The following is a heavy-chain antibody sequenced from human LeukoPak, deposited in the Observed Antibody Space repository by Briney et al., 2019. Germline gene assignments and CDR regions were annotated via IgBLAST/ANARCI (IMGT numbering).Heavy chain of an antibody. J-gene: IGHJ4*02. CDR2: IYYDGST. D-gene: IGHD3/OR15-3a*01. CDR1: GDSDDSIKSSSYY. Sequence: SETLSLTCTVSGDSDDSIKSSSYYWAWIRLPPGKGLEGVGSIYYDGSTYYNPSLRGRVTISVNTSKSQFSVKLNSVTAADTAMYYCGRRGHLHRPFWGQGTLVTVSS. CDR3: GRRGHLHRPF. V-gene: IGHV4-39*01.